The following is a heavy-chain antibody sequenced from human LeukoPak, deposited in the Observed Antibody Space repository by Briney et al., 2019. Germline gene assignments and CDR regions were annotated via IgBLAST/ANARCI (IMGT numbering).Heavy chain of an antibody. J-gene: IGHJ4*02. V-gene: IGHV4-39*01. CDR3: ARGMSYFDY. CDR1: GGSISSSSSY. Sequence: SETLSLTCTVSGGSISSSSSYWGWIRQPPGKGLEWIGSIYYSGSTYYNPSLKSRLTVSVDTSKNQFSLKLSSVTAADTAVYYCARGMSYFDYWGQGTLVTVSS. CDR2: IYYSGST.